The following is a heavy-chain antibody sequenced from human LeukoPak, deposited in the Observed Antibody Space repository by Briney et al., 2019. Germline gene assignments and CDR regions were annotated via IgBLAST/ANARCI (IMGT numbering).Heavy chain of an antibody. CDR3: ARDDSSGYCPY. D-gene: IGHD3-22*01. J-gene: IGHJ4*02. Sequence: GASVKVSCXASGYTFTGYYMHWVRQAPGQGLEWLGIINLTGGSTNYAQKFQGRVTMTRDTSTSTVYMELSSLRSEDTAVYYCARDDSSGYCPYWGQGTLVTVSS. CDR1: GYTFTGYY. CDR2: INLTGGST. V-gene: IGHV1-46*01.